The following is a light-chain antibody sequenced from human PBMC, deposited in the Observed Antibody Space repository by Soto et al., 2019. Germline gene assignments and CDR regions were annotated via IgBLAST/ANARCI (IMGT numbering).Light chain of an antibody. J-gene: IGLJ1*01. Sequence: SPLTQPDSVSGTPGQSITISCTGTINDVGSHNLVSWYQQHPDKAPKLIIYEVNERPSGVSSRCSGSKSGNTASLTVSGLQTDDEADYNCCSFAGSNPFPYVFGTGTQVTVL. CDR2: EVN. CDR1: INDVGSHNL. CDR3: CSFAGSNPFPYV. V-gene: IGLV2-23*02.